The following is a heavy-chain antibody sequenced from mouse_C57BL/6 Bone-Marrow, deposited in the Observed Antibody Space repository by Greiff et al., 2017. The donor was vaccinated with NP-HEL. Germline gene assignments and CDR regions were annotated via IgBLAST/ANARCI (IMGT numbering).Heavy chain of an antibody. Sequence: QVHVKQSGAELVKPGASVKMSCKASGYTFTTYPIEWMTQNHGKSLEWIGNFHPYNDDTKYNEKFKGKATLTVEKSSSTVYLELSRLTSDDSAVYYCARDYGSSYDHWYFDVWGTGTTVTVSS. J-gene: IGHJ1*03. V-gene: IGHV1-47*01. CDR3: ARDYGSSYDHWYFDV. CDR2: FHPYNDDT. D-gene: IGHD1-1*01. CDR1: GYTFTTYP.